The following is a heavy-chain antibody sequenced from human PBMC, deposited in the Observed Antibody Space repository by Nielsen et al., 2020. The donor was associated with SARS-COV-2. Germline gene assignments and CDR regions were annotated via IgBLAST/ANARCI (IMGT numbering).Heavy chain of an antibody. CDR3: ARDIGGYSYGYRVLGY. D-gene: IGHD5-18*01. CDR2: INPSGGST. J-gene: IGHJ4*02. V-gene: IGHV1-46*01. CDR1: GYTFTSYY. Sequence: ASVKVSCKASGYTFTSYYMHWVRQAPGQGLEWMGIINPSGGSTSYAQKFQGRVTITRDTSASTAYMKLSSLRSEDTAVYYCARDIGGYSYGYRVLGYWGQGTLVTVSS.